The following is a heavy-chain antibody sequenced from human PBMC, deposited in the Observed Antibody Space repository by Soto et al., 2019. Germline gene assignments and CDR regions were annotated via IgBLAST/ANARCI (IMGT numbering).Heavy chain of an antibody. CDR2: IYYSGRT. Sequence: LSLPCIVSGESISSSSYYWGWIRQPPGKGLEWIGSIYYSGRTYYNPSFKSRVTISIDTSKNQFSLKLSSVTATDTAVYYCARQRTTVVTQAYFDHWGQGALVTVSS. D-gene: IGHD2-21*02. CDR1: GESISSSSYY. V-gene: IGHV4-39*01. J-gene: IGHJ4*02. CDR3: ARQRTTVVTQAYFDH.